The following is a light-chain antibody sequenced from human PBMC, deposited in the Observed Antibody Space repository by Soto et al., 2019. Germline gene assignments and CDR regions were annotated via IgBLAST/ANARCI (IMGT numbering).Light chain of an antibody. CDR3: SSYTSSSTLV. CDR2: DVS. J-gene: IGLJ1*01. V-gene: IGLV2-14*01. Sequence: QAVVTQPASVSGSPGQSITISCTGTSSDVGGYNYVSWYQQHPGKAPKLMIYDVSNRPSGVSNRFSGSKSGNTASLTISGLQAEDEADYYRSSYTSSSTLVFGTGTKLTVL. CDR1: SSDVGGYNY.